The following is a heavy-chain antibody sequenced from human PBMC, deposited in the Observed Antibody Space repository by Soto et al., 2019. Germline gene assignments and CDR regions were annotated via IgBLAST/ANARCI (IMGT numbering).Heavy chain of an antibody. CDR3: ARGPGGFGEFSLDY. D-gene: IGHD3-10*01. CDR1: GGSITTYY. J-gene: IGHJ4*02. CDR2: IYSGGST. V-gene: IGHV4-4*07. Sequence: QVQLQEWGPGLVKPSETLSLTCTVSGGSITTYYWSWIRQPAGKGLEWIGRIYSGGSTNYNPSLRSRVSVSVDTSKIRCSLKLSSVTAADTAVYYFARGPGGFGEFSLDYWGQGTLVTVSS.